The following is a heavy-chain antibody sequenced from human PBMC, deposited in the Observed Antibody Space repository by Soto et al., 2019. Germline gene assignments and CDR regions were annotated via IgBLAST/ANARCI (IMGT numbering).Heavy chain of an antibody. CDR2: ISGSGGST. V-gene: IGHV3-23*01. CDR1: GFTFSSYA. CDR3: ARLKYSYGYRAFDY. Sequence: PGGSLRLSCAASGFTFSSYAMSWVRQAPGKGLEWVSSISGSGGSTYYADSVKGRFTISRDNSKNTLYLQMNSLRAEDTAVYYCARLKYSYGYRAFDYWGQGTMVTVSS. J-gene: IGHJ4*02. D-gene: IGHD5-18*01.